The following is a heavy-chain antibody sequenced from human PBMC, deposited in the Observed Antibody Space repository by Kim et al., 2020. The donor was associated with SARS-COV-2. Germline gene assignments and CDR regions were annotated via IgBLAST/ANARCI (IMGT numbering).Heavy chain of an antibody. CDR2: ISYDGSNK. Sequence: GGSLRLSCAASGFTFSSYAMHWVRQAPGKGLEWVAVISYDGSNKYYADSVKGRFTISRDNSKNTLYLQMNSLRAEDTAVYYCARDAEADIVATIIRYGMDVWGQGTPVTVSS. D-gene: IGHD5-12*01. CDR1: GFTFSSYA. CDR3: ARDAEADIVATIIRYGMDV. V-gene: IGHV3-30-3*01. J-gene: IGHJ6*02.